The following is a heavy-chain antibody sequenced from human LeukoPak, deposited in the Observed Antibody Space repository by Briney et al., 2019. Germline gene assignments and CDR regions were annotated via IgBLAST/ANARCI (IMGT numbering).Heavy chain of an antibody. J-gene: IGHJ4*02. Sequence: GGSLRLSCAASGFTFSDYWMSWVRQAPGKGLEWVAKIKQDGSEKYYVDSVKGRFTISRDNAKNSLYLQVNSLRDEDTAMYYCARGGWNFEYWGQGTLVTVSS. CDR3: ARGGWNFEY. CDR1: GFTFSDYW. CDR2: IKQDGSEK. V-gene: IGHV3-7*01. D-gene: IGHD6-19*01.